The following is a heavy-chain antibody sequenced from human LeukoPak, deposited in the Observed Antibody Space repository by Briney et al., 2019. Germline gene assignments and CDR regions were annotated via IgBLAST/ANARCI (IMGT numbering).Heavy chain of an antibody. D-gene: IGHD3-10*01. CDR1: GGSFSGYY. CDR2: INHSGST. Sequence: SETLSLTCAVYGGSFSGYYWSWIRQPPGKGLEWIGEINHSGSTNYNPSLKSRVTISVDTSKNQFSLKLSSVTAADTAVYYCARHYIQKSLWPFDYWGQGTLVTVSS. J-gene: IGHJ4*02. V-gene: IGHV4-34*01. CDR3: ARHYIQKSLWPFDY.